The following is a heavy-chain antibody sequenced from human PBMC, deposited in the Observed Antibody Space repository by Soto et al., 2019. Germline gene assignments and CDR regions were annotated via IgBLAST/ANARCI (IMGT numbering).Heavy chain of an antibody. J-gene: IGHJ5*02. V-gene: IGHV4-59*01. D-gene: IGHD3-10*02. CDR2: VYYIGST. Sequence: SETLSLTCTVSGGSISSYYWSWIRQPPGKRLEWIGYVYYIGSTYYNPSLKSRVTISVDTSKNQLSLKLSSVTAADTAVYYCARGRSCSETQGVYFFTSCGQGAL. CDR1: GGSISSYY. CDR3: ARGRSCSETQGVYFFTS.